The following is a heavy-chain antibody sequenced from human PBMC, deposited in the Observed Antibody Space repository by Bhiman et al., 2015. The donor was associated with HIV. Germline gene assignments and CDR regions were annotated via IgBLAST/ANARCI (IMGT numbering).Heavy chain of an antibody. J-gene: IGHJ5*02. CDR3: ARAYRDAYNP. CDR2: ISSSGSNI. Sequence: EVQLVESGGGLVQPGGSLRLSCAASGFTFSTYEMNWVRQAPGKGLEWVSYISSSGSNIYYADSVKGRFTISRDNAKSSLYLQMNSLRAEDTAVYYCARAYRDAYNPWGQGTLVTVSS. D-gene: IGHD5-24*01. V-gene: IGHV3-48*03. CDR1: GFTFSTYE.